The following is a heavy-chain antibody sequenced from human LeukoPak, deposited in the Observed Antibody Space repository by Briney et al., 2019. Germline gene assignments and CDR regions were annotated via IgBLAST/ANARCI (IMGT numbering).Heavy chain of an antibody. Sequence: SETLSLTCAVYGGSLSGYYWSWIPQPPGKGLEWIGEIHYSGATNYGPSLKSRATISADMSNNRLSLRLTSVTAADTAVFYCARGNLDGYYFDYWGQGTQVTVSS. CDR2: IHYSGAT. CDR3: ARGNLDGYYFDY. V-gene: IGHV4-34*01. J-gene: IGHJ4*02. D-gene: IGHD3/OR15-3a*01. CDR1: GGSLSGYY.